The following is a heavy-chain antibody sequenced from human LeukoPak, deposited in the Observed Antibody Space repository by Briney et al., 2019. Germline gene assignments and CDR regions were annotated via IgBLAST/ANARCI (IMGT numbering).Heavy chain of an antibody. Sequence: SETLSLTCTVSGGSISSGDYYWSWIRQPPGKGLEWIGYIYYSGSTYYNPSLKSRVTISVDTSKNQFSLKLSSVTAADTAVYYCARRAKMATLDYWGQGTLVTVSS. CDR2: IYYSGST. V-gene: IGHV4-30-4*02. CDR1: GGSISSGDYY. CDR3: ARRAKMATLDY. J-gene: IGHJ4*02. D-gene: IGHD5-24*01.